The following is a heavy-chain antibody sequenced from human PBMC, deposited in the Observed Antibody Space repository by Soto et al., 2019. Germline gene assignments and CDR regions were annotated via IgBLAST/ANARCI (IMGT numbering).Heavy chain of an antibody. CDR2: IGTAGDT. J-gene: IGHJ4*02. Sequence: GGSLRLSCAASGFTFSSYDMHWVRQATGKGLEWVSAIGTAGDTYYPGSVKGRFTISRENAKNSLYLQMNSLRAGDTAVYYCVRDPYLPSAGRLSSPHYWGPGTLVTVSS. CDR3: VRDPYLPSAGRLSSPHY. D-gene: IGHD1-1*01. CDR1: GFTFSSYD. V-gene: IGHV3-13*01.